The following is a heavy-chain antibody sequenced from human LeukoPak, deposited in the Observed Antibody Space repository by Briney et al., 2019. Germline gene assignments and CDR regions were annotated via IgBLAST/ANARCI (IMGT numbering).Heavy chain of an antibody. Sequence: PSETLSLTCAVYGGSFSGYYWSWIRQPPGKGLEWIGEINHSGSTNYNPSLKSRVTISVDTSKNQFSLKLSSVTAADTAVYYCARYSGSYYYFDYWGQGTLVTVSS. J-gene: IGHJ4*02. V-gene: IGHV4-34*01. CDR2: INHSGST. CDR1: GGSFSGYY. CDR3: ARYSGSYYYFDY. D-gene: IGHD1-26*01.